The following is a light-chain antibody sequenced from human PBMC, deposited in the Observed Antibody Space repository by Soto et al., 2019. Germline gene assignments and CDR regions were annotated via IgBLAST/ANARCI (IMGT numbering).Light chain of an antibody. CDR2: GAS. CDR1: HSVSSN. CDR3: QQYNNWPDT. J-gene: IGKJ1*01. V-gene: IGKV3-15*01. Sequence: IVMTQSPATLSVSPGERATLSCRASHSVSSNLAWYQQKPVQAPRRLIYGASTRATGIPARFSGSGSGTEFTLTISSLQSADFAVYYCQQYNNWPDTFGQGPKVDIK.